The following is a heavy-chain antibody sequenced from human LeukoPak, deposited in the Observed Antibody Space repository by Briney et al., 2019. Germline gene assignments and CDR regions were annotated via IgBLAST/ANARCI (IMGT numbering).Heavy chain of an antibody. Sequence: ASVKVSCKASGYTFTSYYMHWVRQAPGQGLEWMGIINPSGGSTTYAQKFQGRVTMTRDMSTSTVYMELSSLRSEDTAMYYCARAGDDIYDSSGYYSDWGQGTLVTVSS. CDR2: INPSGGST. CDR3: ARAGDDIYDSSGYYSD. D-gene: IGHD3-22*01. V-gene: IGHV1-46*01. CDR1: GYTFTSYY. J-gene: IGHJ4*02.